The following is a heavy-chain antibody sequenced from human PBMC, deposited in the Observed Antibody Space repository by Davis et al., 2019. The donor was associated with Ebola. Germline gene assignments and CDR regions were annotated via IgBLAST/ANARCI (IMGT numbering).Heavy chain of an antibody. J-gene: IGHJ6*02. Sequence: GGSLRLSCAASGFTFSSYSMNWVRQAPGKGLEWVSYISSSSSTIYYADSVKGRFTISRDNAKNSLYLQMNSLRAEDTAVYYCARDSLYSSLYYYGMDVWGQGTTVTVSS. V-gene: IGHV3-48*04. D-gene: IGHD6-13*01. CDR2: ISSSSSTI. CDR3: ARDSLYSSLYYYGMDV. CDR1: GFTFSSYS.